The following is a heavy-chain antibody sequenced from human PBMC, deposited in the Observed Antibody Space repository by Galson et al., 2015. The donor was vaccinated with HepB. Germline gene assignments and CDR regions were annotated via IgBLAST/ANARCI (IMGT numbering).Heavy chain of an antibody. Sequence: SETLSLTCTVSGGSISSSSYYWGWIRQPPGKGLEWIGSIYYSGSTYYNPSLKSRVTISVDTSKNQFSLKLSSVTAADTAVYYCASDLRVARGYSYGYFDYWGQGTLVTVSS. V-gene: IGHV4-39*07. CDR2: IYYSGST. CDR3: ASDLRVARGYSYGYFDY. J-gene: IGHJ4*02. CDR1: GGSISSSSYY. D-gene: IGHD5-18*01.